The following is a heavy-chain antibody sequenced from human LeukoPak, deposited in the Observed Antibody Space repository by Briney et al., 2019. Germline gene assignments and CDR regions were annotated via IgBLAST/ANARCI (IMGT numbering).Heavy chain of an antibody. V-gene: IGHV4-39*07. D-gene: IGHD6-13*01. J-gene: IGHJ6*03. CDR2: INHSGST. Sequence: SETLSLTCTVSGGSISSSSYYWGWIRQPPGTGLEWIGEINHSGSTNYNPSLKSQVTISVDTSKNQFSLKLSSVTAADTAVYCCARLPYSSSWHGSYYYYYMDVWGKGTTVTISS. CDR1: GGSISSSSYY. CDR3: ARLPYSSSWHGSYYYYYMDV.